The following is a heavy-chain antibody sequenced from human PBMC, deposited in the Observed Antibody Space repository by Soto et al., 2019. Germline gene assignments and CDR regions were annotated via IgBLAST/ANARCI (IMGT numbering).Heavy chain of an antibody. CDR1: GGSISSSNYY. Sequence: SETLSLTCTVSGGSISSSNYYWGWIRQPPGKGLEWIGSTYYSGSTYHNPSLKSRVTISVDTSKNQFSLKLSSVTAADTAVYYCARPSSSDWYYFDHWGQGTLVTVSS. V-gene: IGHV4-39*01. D-gene: IGHD6-13*01. CDR3: ARPSSSDWYYFDH. CDR2: TYYSGST. J-gene: IGHJ4*02.